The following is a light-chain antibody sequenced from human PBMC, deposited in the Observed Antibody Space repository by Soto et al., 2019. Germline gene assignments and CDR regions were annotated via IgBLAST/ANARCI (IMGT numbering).Light chain of an antibody. CDR2: GAS. CDR1: QGISSY. CDR3: QQLNSYPLT. V-gene: IGKV1-9*01. J-gene: IGKJ1*01. Sequence: DIQLTQSPSFLSASVGDRFTITCRASQGISSYLAWYQQKPGKAPKLLIYGASTLQSGVPSRFSGSGSGTEFTLNISSLQPEDFAAYYCQQLNSYPLTFGQGTKVEIK.